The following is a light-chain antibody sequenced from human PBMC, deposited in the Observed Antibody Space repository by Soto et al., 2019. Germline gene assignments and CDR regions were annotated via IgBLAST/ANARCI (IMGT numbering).Light chain of an antibody. V-gene: IGKV3-20*01. CDR3: QQYGSSPWT. Sequence: EMVLTQSPGTLSLSPGERATLSCRAIQSVSSSYLAWYQQKPGQAPRLLIYGASSRATGIPDRFSGSGSGTDFTLTISRMEPEDFAVYYCQQYGSSPWTFGQGTKVDIK. CDR2: GAS. J-gene: IGKJ1*01. CDR1: QSVSSSY.